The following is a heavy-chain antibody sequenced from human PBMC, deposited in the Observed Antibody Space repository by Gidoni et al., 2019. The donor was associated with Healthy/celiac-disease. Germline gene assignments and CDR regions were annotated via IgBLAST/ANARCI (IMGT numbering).Heavy chain of an antibody. D-gene: IGHD1-26*01. CDR3: ARLAPLPRQAFDY. CDR1: GGSISSGGYS. Sequence: QVQLQESGPGLVKPSQTLSLTCAVSGGSISSGGYSWSWIRQPPGKGLEWIGYIYYSGSTYYNPSLKSRVTISVDTSKNQFSLKLSSVTAADTAVYYCARLAPLPRQAFDYWGQGTLVTVSS. J-gene: IGHJ4*02. V-gene: IGHV4-30-4*07. CDR2: IYYSGST.